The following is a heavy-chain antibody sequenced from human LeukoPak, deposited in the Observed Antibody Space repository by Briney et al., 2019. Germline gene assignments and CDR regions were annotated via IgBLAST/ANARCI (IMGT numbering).Heavy chain of an antibody. CDR1: GGSISSGSYY. CDR3: AGNYYGSGSYYSEDRY. D-gene: IGHD3-10*01. V-gene: IGHV4-61*02. CDR2: IYTSGST. J-gene: IGHJ4*02. Sequence: PSRTLSLTCTVSGGSISSGSYYWSWIRQPAGKGLEWIGRIYTSGSTNYNPSLKSRVTISVDTSKKQFSLKLSSVTAADTAVYYCAGNYYGSGSYYSEDRYWGQGTLVTVSS.